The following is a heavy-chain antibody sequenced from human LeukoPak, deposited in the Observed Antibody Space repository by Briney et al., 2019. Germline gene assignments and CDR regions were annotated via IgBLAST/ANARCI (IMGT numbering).Heavy chain of an antibody. CDR3: ARFGSIVVVPAAMPYYYYYGMDV. D-gene: IGHD2-2*01. J-gene: IGHJ6*02. CDR2: IIPILGIA. V-gene: IGHV1-69*04. Sequence: SVKVSCKASGGTFSSYAISWVRQAPGQGLEWMGRIIPILGIASYAQKFQGRVTITADKSTSTAYMELSSLRSEDTAVYYCARFGSIVVVPAAMPYYYYYGMDVWGQGTTVTVSS. CDR1: GGTFSSYA.